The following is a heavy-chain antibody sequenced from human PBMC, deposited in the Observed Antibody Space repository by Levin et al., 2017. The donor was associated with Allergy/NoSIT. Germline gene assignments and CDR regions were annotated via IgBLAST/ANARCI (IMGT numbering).Heavy chain of an antibody. CDR2: IYGGGST. V-gene: IGHV3-66*01. D-gene: IGHD6-13*01. CDR1: GFTVSSRY. J-gene: IGHJ4*02. Sequence: GESLKISCAASGFTVSSRYMSWVRQAPGKGLEWVSVIYGGGSTYYADSVKGRFTISRDNTKNTLYLQMNSLRAEDTAIYYCAIQLALSHRYFDYWGQGTLVTVSS. CDR3: AIQLALSHRYFDY.